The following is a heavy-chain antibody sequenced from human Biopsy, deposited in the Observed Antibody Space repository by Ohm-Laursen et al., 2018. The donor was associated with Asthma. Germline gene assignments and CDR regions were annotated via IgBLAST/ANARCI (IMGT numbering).Heavy chain of an antibody. J-gene: IGHJ4*02. CDR3: ALSQFDY. V-gene: IGHV1-46*01. Sequence: ASVKVSCKASGYTFTSYYIHWVRQAPGQGLEWVGIINPPTDDTSYAQKFLGRVTVTRDTSTSTVYMELSSLRSEDTAVYYCALSQFDYWGQGTLLTVPS. CDR1: GYTFTSYY. CDR2: INPPTDDT.